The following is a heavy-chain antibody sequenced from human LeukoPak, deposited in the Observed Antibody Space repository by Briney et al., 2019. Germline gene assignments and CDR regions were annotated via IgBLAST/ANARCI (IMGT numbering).Heavy chain of an antibody. Sequence: ASVKVSCKASGYTFTSYGISWVRQAPGQGLEWMGWISAYNGNTSYAQKLQGRVTMTADASTSTAYMELRSLRSDDTAVYYCARVRMYSSSWYDDYWGQGTLVTVSS. CDR2: ISAYNGNT. CDR1: GYTFTSYG. D-gene: IGHD6-13*01. J-gene: IGHJ4*02. V-gene: IGHV1-18*01. CDR3: ARVRMYSSSWYDDY.